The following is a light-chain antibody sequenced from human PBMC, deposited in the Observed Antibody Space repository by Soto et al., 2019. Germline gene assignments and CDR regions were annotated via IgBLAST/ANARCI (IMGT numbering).Light chain of an antibody. CDR2: KAS. CDR1: QSIGSW. V-gene: IGKV1-5*03. CDR3: QQYGPYSRT. J-gene: IGKJ1*01. Sequence: DIQMTQSPSTLSASVGDRVTITCRASQSIGSWLAWYQQKPGKAPKLLISKASSLQTGVPSRFSGSGSGTEFSLTISSLQPDDFATYYCQQYGPYSRTFGQGTKVDIK.